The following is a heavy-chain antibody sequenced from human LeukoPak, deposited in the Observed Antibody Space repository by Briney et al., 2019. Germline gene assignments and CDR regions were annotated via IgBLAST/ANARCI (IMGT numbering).Heavy chain of an antibody. Sequence: GGSLRLSCVASGITFSDYWMSWVRQAPGKGLEWVGRIKSKGDGETIDYNTPVKGRFSISRDDSKDTLYLQMNSLKDEDTAMYYCTVRSSIWSQGTLVTVSS. CDR1: GITFSDYW. CDR3: TVRSSI. CDR2: IKSKGDGETI. D-gene: IGHD3-3*02. J-gene: IGHJ4*02. V-gene: IGHV3-15*01.